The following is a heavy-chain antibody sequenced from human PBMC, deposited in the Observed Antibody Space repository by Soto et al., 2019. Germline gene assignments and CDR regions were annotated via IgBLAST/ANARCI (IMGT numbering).Heavy chain of an antibody. V-gene: IGHV3-30*03. CDR1: GVSFNSYD. Sequence: GGTLRLSCAASGVSFNSYDMHCVRNAPGKGPQWVAIISYDGSNTYYSDSVRGRFTISRDNSKDTLYLQMHSLRSEDTAIYYCARISRYCSGGDCHAWGQGTQVTVSS. J-gene: IGHJ5*02. CDR2: ISYDGSNT. D-gene: IGHD2-15*01. CDR3: ARISRYCSGGDCHA.